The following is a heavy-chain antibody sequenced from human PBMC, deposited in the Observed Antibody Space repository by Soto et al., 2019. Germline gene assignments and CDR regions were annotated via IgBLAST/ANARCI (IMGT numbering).Heavy chain of an antibody. V-gene: IGHV3-30-3*01. CDR2: ISYDGSNK. CDR1: GFTFSSYA. J-gene: IGHJ4*02. CDR3: ARDYGDYDYLDY. D-gene: IGHD4-17*01. Sequence: QVQLVESGGVVVQPGRSLRLSCAASGFTFSSYAMHWVRQAPGKVLEWVAVISYDGSNKYYADSVHGRFTISRDNSKNTLYLQMNSLRAEDTAVYFCARDYGDYDYLDYWGQGTPVTVSS.